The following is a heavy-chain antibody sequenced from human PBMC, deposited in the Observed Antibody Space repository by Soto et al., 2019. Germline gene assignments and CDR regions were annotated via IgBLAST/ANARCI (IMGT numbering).Heavy chain of an antibody. CDR2: IYYSGST. CDR1: GGSISSNY. V-gene: IGHV4-59*01. CDR3: ARGGRRGYIIDY. Sequence: SQTLSLTCTVSGGSISSNYWSWIRQPPGKGLEWIGYIYYSGSTNYNPSLKSRVTISVATSKNQFSLKLSSVTAADTAVYYCARGGRRGYIIDYWGQGTLVTVSS. D-gene: IGHD5-12*01. J-gene: IGHJ4*02.